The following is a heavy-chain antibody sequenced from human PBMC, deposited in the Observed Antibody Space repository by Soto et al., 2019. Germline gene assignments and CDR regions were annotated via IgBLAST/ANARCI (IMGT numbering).Heavy chain of an antibody. CDR2: INIDGTTT. Sequence: WWSLRLSCSASVFAFSTKWMHWFRQGPGKGLVWVSRINIDGTTTNYADSVKGRFTISRDNAKNMLYLQMDSLRAEDTAVYYCARIPYSDTDPCPWGQGTLVTVSS. V-gene: IGHV3-74*01. CDR3: ARIPYSDTDPCP. CDR1: VFAFSTKW. D-gene: IGHD1-26*01. J-gene: IGHJ5*02.